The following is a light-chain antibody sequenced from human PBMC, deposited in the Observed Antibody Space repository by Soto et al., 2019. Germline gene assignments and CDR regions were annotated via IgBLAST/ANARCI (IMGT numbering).Light chain of an antibody. CDR2: GAS. Sequence: EIVMTQSPASLSVSPGERATLSSRASQSVSSNLAWYQQKPGQAPRLLIYGASTRATGIPARFSGSGSGTDFTLTISSLQSEDFALYFCQQYNNWPFSFGPGTRLEIK. J-gene: IGKJ5*01. V-gene: IGKV3D-15*01. CDR3: QQYNNWPFS. CDR1: QSVSSN.